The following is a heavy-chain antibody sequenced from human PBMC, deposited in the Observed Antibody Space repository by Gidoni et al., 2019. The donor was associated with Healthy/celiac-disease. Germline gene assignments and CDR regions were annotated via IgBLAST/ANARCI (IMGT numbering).Heavy chain of an antibody. CDR2: IYTSGST. Sequence: QVQLQESGPGLVKPSQTLSLTCTVSGGAISSGSYYWSWSRQPAGKGLDWIGRIYTSGSTNYTPSLKSRVTISVDTSKNQFSLKLSSVTAADTAVYYCAREALRYFDWSPHNPSASYYGMDVWGQGTTVTVSS. CDR3: AREALRYFDWSPHNPSASYYGMDV. V-gene: IGHV4-61*02. CDR1: GGAISSGSYY. J-gene: IGHJ6*02. D-gene: IGHD3-9*01.